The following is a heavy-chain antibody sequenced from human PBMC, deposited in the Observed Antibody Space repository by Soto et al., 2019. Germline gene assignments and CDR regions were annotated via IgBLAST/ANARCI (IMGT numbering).Heavy chain of an antibody. Sequence: QITLKESGPTLVKPTQTLTLTCTFSGFSLSTSAVGVGCIRQPPGKAREWLTVIYGYDDKRSSPSLRSRLTITKDTSKNQVVLTMTNMDPVATATYYCAHRHRDLAGLFDSWGQGTLVTVSS. V-gene: IGHV2-5*01. CDR3: AHRHRDLAGLFDS. J-gene: IGHJ4*02. CDR1: GFSLSTSAVG. CDR2: IYGYDDK.